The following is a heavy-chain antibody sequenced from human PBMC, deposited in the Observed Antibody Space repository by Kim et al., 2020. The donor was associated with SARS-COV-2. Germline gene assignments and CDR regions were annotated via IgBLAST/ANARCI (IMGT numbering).Heavy chain of an antibody. CDR1: GGSISSGGYY. V-gene: IGHV4-31*03. CDR3: ARYYDILTYLGYGMDV. J-gene: IGHJ6*02. Sequence: SETLSLTCTVSGGSISSGGYYWSWIRQHPGKGLEWIGYIYYSGSTYYNPSLKSRVTISVDTSKNQFSLKLSSVTAADTAVYYCARYYDILTYLGYGMDVWGQGTTVTVSS. D-gene: IGHD3-9*01. CDR2: IYYSGST.